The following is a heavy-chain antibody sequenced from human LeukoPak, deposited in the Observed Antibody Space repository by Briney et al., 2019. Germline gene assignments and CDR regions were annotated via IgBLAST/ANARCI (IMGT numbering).Heavy chain of an antibody. J-gene: IGHJ4*02. CDR1: GFTFSGSA. V-gene: IGHV3-73*01. CDR2: IRSKTNDYAT. Sequence: GGSLRLPCATSGFTFSGSAMHWVRQASGKGLEWVGRIRSKTNDYATAYAASVKGRFTISRDDSKNTAYLQMNNLKTEDTAVYYCTRIGPTTADYWGQGTLVTVSS. D-gene: IGHD5-12*01. CDR3: TRIGPTTADY.